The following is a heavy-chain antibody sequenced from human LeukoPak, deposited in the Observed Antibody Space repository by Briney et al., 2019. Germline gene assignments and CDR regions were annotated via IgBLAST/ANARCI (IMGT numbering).Heavy chain of an antibody. CDR2: IYHSGST. Sequence: SGTLSLTCAVSGGSIRSSNWWSWVRQPPGKGLEWIGEIYHSGSTYNNPPLKSRVTISVDTAESQFSLRLTSMTAADTAVYYCARASHGWYFDLWGRGTLVTVSS. J-gene: IGHJ2*01. CDR1: GGSIRSSNW. V-gene: IGHV4-4*02. D-gene: IGHD6-6*01. CDR3: ARASHGWYFDL.